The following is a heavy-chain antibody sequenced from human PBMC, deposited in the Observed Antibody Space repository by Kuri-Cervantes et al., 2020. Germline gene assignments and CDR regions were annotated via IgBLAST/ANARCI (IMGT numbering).Heavy chain of an antibody. CDR3: AGGSNWGLRPWGAFDI. J-gene: IGHJ3*02. CDR2: INPSGGST. D-gene: IGHD7-27*01. Sequence: ASVKVSCKASGYTFTSYYIHWVRQAPGQGLEWMGIINPSGGSTSYAQKFQGRVTMTRDTSTSTAYMELSSLRSEDTAVYFCAGGSNWGLRPWGAFDIWGQGTMVTVSS. V-gene: IGHV1-46*01. CDR1: GYTFTSYY.